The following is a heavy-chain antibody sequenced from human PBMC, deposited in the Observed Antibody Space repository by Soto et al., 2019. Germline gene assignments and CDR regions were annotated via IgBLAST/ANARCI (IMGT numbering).Heavy chain of an antibody. CDR2: IGPESGAT. CDR1: GYTFTGHY. V-gene: IGHV1-2*02. Sequence: ASVKVSCKTSGYTFTGHYIHWVRQAPQQGPEWMGEIGPESGATRYAQKFRGRVTMTMDTSITTVYMELKHLSPDDTAVYYCGRGRSGQIFVFYWGQGTPVTVSS. J-gene: IGHJ4*02. D-gene: IGHD1-26*01. CDR3: GRGRSGQIFVFY.